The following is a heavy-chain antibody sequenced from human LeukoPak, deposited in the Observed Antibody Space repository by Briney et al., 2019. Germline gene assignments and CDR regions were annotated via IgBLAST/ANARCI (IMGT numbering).Heavy chain of an antibody. CDR3: ARGRGRTRVPGSGAFDI. V-gene: IGHV4-34*01. D-gene: IGHD3-16*01. J-gene: IGHJ3*02. Sequence: PSETLSLTCAVYGGSFSGYYWSWIRQPPGKGLEWIGEINHSGSTNYNPSLKSRVTISVDTSKNQFSLKLSSVTAADTAVYYCARGRGRTRVPGSGAFDIWGQGTMVTVSS. CDR1: GGSFSGYY. CDR2: INHSGST.